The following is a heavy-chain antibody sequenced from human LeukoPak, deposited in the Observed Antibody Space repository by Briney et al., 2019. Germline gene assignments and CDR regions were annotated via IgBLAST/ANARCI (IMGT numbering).Heavy chain of an antibody. J-gene: IGHJ4*02. CDR3: AKDTPQYCSGGSCYQDY. CDR1: GFTFSSYA. D-gene: IGHD2-15*01. Sequence: PGGSLRLSCAASGFTFSSYAMSWVRQAPGKGLEWVSGISGSGGSTYYADSVKGRFTISRDNSKNTLYVQMNSLRAEDTAVYYCAKDTPQYCSGGSCYQDYWGQGTLVTVSS. CDR2: ISGSGGST. V-gene: IGHV3-23*01.